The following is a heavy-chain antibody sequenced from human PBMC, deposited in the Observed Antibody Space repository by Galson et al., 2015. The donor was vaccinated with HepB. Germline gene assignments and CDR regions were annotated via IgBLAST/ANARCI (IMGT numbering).Heavy chain of an antibody. Sequence: ETLSLTCTVSGGSISSYYWSWIRQPPGKGLEWIGYIYYSGSTNYNPSLKSRVTISVDTSKNQFSLKLSSVTAADTAVYYCARGGPIPLVGATSYGMDVWGQGTTVTVSS. CDR2: IYYSGST. D-gene: IGHD1-26*01. CDR1: GGSISSYY. CDR3: ARGGPIPLVGATSYGMDV. V-gene: IGHV4-59*01. J-gene: IGHJ6*02.